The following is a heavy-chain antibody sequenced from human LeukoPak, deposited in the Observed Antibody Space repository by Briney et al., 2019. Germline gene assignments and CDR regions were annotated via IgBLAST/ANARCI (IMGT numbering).Heavy chain of an antibody. D-gene: IGHD3-10*01. J-gene: IGHJ4*02. V-gene: IGHV3-74*01. CDR1: GFTFSSYW. Sequence: GGSLRLSCAASGFTFSSYWMHWVRQASGKGLVWVSRINTDGSSTSYADSVKGRFTISRDNAKKTLYLQMNSLRAEDTAVYYCARVRGVDFEYWGQGTLVTVSS. CDR2: INTDGSST. CDR3: ARVRGVDFEY.